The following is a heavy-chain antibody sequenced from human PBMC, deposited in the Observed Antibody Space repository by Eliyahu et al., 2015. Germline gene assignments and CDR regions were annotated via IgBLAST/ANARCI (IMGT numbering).Heavy chain of an antibody. CDR3: ALEGGSSGPRWFDP. CDR2: IIPLFGTA. CDR1: GGTFGRHT. V-gene: IGHV1-69*01. J-gene: IGHJ5*02. D-gene: IGHD6-19*01. Sequence: EVKKPGSSVKVSCKASGGTFGRHTISWVRQAPGQGLEWMGGIIPLFGTANYAQKFQGRVTITADESTKTAYQGGSRPRSDHTAVYYCALEGGSSGPRWFDPWGQGTLVTVSS.